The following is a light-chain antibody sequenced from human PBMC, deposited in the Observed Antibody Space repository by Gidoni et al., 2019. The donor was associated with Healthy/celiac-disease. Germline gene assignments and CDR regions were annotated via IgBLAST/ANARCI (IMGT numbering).Light chain of an antibody. Sequence: DIQITQSPSSLSASVGDRVTITCRASQSISSYLNWYQQKPAKAPKLLIYAASSLQSGVPSRISGSGSATDFTLTISSLQPEDFATYYCQQSYCSRRFTFGGGTKVEIK. J-gene: IGKJ4*01. CDR3: QQSYCSRRFT. V-gene: IGKV1-39*01. CDR1: QSISSY. CDR2: AAS.